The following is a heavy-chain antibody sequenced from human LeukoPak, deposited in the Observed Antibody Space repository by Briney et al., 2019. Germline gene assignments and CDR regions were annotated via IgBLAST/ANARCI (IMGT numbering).Heavy chain of an antibody. CDR1: GGSFSGYY. J-gene: IGHJ5*02. D-gene: IGHD3-3*01. CDR3: ARHADYDFWSGPTSGFDP. V-gene: IGHV4-59*08. CDR2: IYYSGST. Sequence: SETLSLTCAVYGGSFSGYYWSWIRQPPGKGLEWIGYIYYSGSTNYNPSLKSRVTISVDTSKNQFSLKLSSVTAADTAVYYCARHADYDFWSGPTSGFDPWGQGTLVTVSS.